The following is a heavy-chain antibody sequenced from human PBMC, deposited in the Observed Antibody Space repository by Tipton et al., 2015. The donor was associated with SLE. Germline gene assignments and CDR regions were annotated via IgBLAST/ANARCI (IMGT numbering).Heavy chain of an antibody. Sequence: TLSLTCTVSGGSISDYYWSWIRQPPGKGLEWIGYIYYTGSTIYNPSHNPSLKSRVTISVDTSKNQFSLKLTSVTAADTAVYYCARRGEYSISTNFWFGPWGQGTLVAVSS. CDR2: IYYTGST. D-gene: IGHD6-6*01. CDR3: ARRGEYSISTNFWFGP. J-gene: IGHJ5*02. V-gene: IGHV4-59*08. CDR1: GGSISDYY.